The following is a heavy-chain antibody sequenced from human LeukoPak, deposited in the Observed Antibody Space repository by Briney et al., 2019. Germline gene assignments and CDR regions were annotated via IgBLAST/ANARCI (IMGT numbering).Heavy chain of an antibody. D-gene: IGHD3-3*01. Sequence: GGSLRLSCAASGFTFSSYSMNWVRQAPGKGLEWVSYISSSSSTIYYADSVKGRFTISRDNAKNSLYLQMNSLRAEDTAVYYCARDGRTIFGVVNYRGQGTLVTVSS. J-gene: IGHJ4*02. CDR3: ARDGRTIFGVVNY. V-gene: IGHV3-48*01. CDR1: GFTFSSYS. CDR2: ISSSSSTI.